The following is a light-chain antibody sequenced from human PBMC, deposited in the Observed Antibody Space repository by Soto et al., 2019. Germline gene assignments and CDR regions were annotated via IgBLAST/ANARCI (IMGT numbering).Light chain of an antibody. V-gene: IGKV1D-16*01. Sequence: QMTQSPSSLSASVGDRVTITCRASQDIGSHLAWYQQKPEKAPKSLIYFASTLQSGVPSRFSASGSGTDFTLTISSLQPEDFATYYCQQFRSFPITFGQGTRLENK. CDR1: QDIGSH. CDR2: FAS. J-gene: IGKJ5*01. CDR3: QQFRSFPIT.